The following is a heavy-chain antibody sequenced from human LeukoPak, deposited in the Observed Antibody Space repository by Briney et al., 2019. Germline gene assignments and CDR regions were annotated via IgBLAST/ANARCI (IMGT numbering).Heavy chain of an antibody. CDR2: ISGSGGST. D-gene: IGHD3-3*01. V-gene: IGHV3-23*01. CDR1: GFTFSSYA. CDR3: AKDKYNFWSGSSYYYMDV. Sequence: PGGSLRLACAASGFTFSSYAMSWVRQAPGKGLEWVSAISGSGGSTYYADSVKGRFTISRDNSKNTLYLQMNSLRAEDTAVYYCAKDKYNFWSGSSYYYMDVWGKGTTVTVSS. J-gene: IGHJ6*03.